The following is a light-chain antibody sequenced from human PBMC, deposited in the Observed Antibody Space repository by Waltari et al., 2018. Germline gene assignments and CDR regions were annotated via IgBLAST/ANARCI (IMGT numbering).Light chain of an antibody. CDR3: SSYISSDTLEL. CDR2: DVS. V-gene: IGLV2-14*03. Sequence: PGQSITISCTGTSSDVGGYNYVSWYQQHPGKAPKLIIFDVSNRPSGVSSRFSGSKSGNTASLTISGLQAQDEADYYCSSYISSDTLELFGGGTSLTVL. J-gene: IGLJ2*01. CDR1: SSDVGGYNY.